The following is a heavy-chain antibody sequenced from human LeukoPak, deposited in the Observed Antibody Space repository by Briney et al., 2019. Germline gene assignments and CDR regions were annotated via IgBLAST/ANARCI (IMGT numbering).Heavy chain of an antibody. Sequence: GGSLRLSCAASGFTFSDYYMSWIRQAPGKGLEWVSYTSGSGSTIYYADSVKGRFTISRDNAKNSLWLQMNSLRADDTAVYYCARESGSIAARQAFDIWGQGTMVTVSS. CDR2: TSGSGSTI. J-gene: IGHJ3*02. V-gene: IGHV3-11*01. CDR1: GFTFSDYY. CDR3: ARESGSIAARQAFDI. D-gene: IGHD6-6*01.